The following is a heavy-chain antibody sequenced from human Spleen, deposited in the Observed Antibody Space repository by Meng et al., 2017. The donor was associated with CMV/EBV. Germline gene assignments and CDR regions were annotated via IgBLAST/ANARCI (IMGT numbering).Heavy chain of an antibody. CDR2: ISYDGSNK. Sequence: GESLKISCTASGSRLSSFWMNWVRQAPGKGLEWVAVISYDGSNKYYADSVKGRFTISRDNSKNTLYLQMNSLRAEDTAVYYCARAGYSSGWYYFDYWGQGTLVTVSS. CDR1: GSRLSSFW. J-gene: IGHJ4*02. CDR3: ARAGYSSGWYYFDY. V-gene: IGHV3-30-3*01. D-gene: IGHD6-19*01.